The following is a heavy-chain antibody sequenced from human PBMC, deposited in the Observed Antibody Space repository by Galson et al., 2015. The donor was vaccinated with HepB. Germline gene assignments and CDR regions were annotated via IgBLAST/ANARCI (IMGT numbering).Heavy chain of an antibody. J-gene: IGHJ6*02. V-gene: IGHV4-30-4*01. CDR2: IYYSGST. CDR3: ARDRRVATVFYGMDV. D-gene: IGHD5-12*01. CDR1: GGSISSGGYY. Sequence: TLSLTCVVSGGSISSGGYYWSWIRQPPGKGLEWIGYIYYSGSTYYNPSLKSRVTISVDTSKNQFSLKLSSVTAADTAVYYCARDRRVATVFYGMDVWGQGTTVTVSS.